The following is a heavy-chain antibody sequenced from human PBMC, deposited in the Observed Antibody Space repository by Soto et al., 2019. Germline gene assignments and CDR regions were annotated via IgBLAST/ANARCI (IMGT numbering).Heavy chain of an antibody. J-gene: IGHJ5*02. V-gene: IGHV2-70*01. D-gene: IGHD6-13*01. CDR1: GFSLSTSGMC. CDR2: IDWDDDK. CDR3: ARRYIEYSSSNNWFDP. Sequence: GSGPTLVNPTQTLTLTCTFSGFSLSTSGMCVSWIRQPPGKALEWLALIDWDDDKYYSTSLKTRLTTSKDTSKNQVVLTMTNMDPVDTATYYCARRYIEYSSSNNWFDPWGQGTLVTVSS.